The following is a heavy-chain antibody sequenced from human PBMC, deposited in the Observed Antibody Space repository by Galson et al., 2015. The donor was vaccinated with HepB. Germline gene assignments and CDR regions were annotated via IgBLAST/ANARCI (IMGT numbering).Heavy chain of an antibody. CDR2: IYPGDSDT. D-gene: IGHD3-3*01. Sequence: QSGAEVKKPGESLKISCKGSGYSFTSYWIGWVRQMPGKGLEWMGIIYPGDSDTRYSPSFQGQVTISADKPISTAYLQWSSLKASDTAMYYCAAYYDFWSGYLHGGWFDPWGQGTLVTVSS. CDR1: GYSFTSYW. J-gene: IGHJ5*02. CDR3: AAYYDFWSGYLHGGWFDP. V-gene: IGHV5-51*04.